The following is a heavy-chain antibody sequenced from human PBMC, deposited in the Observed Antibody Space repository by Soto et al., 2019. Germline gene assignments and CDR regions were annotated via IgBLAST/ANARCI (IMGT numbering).Heavy chain of an antibody. Sequence: EVQVVESGGGLVKPGGSLRLSCAASGFTLSSYSMNWVRQAPGKGLEWVSSISSSSGYIYYADSVKGRFTISRDNAQNSLYLQMNSLRADDTAVYYCARDAGIQLWLPGDAFDIWGQGTVVTVSS. J-gene: IGHJ3*02. CDR1: GFTLSSYS. CDR2: ISSSSGYI. D-gene: IGHD5-18*01. V-gene: IGHV3-21*01. CDR3: ARDAGIQLWLPGDAFDI.